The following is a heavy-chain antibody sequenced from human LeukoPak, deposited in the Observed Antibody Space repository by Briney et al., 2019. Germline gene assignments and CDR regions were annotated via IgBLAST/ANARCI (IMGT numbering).Heavy chain of an antibody. CDR1: GYTFTIYG. Sequence: GASVKVSCKASGYTFTIYGISWVRQAPGQGLEWMGWISAYNGNTNYAQKLQGRVTMTTDTSTSTAYMELRSLRSDDTAVYYCARSVGYCSSTSCYFWDYWGQGTLVTVSS. D-gene: IGHD2-2*01. J-gene: IGHJ4*02. CDR3: ARSVGYCSSTSCYFWDY. CDR2: ISAYNGNT. V-gene: IGHV1-18*01.